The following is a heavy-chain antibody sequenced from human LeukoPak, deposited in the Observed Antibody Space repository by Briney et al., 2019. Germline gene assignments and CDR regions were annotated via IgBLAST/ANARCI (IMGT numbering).Heavy chain of an antibody. J-gene: IGHJ6*03. CDR1: GFTFSSYA. V-gene: IGHV3-64*01. CDR2: ISSNGGST. CDR3: ARDTWDSYYYMDV. Sequence: GGSLRLSCAASGFTFSSYAMHWVRQAPGKGLEYVSAISSNGGSTYYANSVKGRFTISRDNSKNTLYLQMGSLRAEDMAVYYCARDTWDSYYYMDVWGKGTTVTVSS. D-gene: IGHD2/OR15-2a*01.